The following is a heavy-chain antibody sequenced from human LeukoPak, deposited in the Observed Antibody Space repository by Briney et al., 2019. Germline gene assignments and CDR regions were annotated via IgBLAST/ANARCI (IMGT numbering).Heavy chain of an antibody. CDR2: IYYSGST. V-gene: IGHV4-59*06. Sequence: SETLSLTCTVSGGSISSYYWSWIRQHPGKGLEWIGYIYYSGSTYYNPSLKSRVTISVDTSKNQFSLKLSSVTAADTAVYYCARDRHYDSNSSGFDYWGQGTLVTVSS. CDR3: ARDRHYDSNSSGFDY. CDR1: GGSISSYY. D-gene: IGHD3-22*01. J-gene: IGHJ4*02.